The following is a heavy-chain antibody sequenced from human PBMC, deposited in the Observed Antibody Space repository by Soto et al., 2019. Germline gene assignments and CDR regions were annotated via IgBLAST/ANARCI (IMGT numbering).Heavy chain of an antibody. CDR1: GFTFSSYA. Sequence: EVQLLESGGGLVQPGGSLRLSCAASGFTFSSYAMSWVRQAPGKGREWVAAIRGSGGSTYYADSVKGRFTISRDNFKNPLYLLMNSLRAEDTAVYYCTKDSDSSSWLYYYYYYGMGVWGQGATVTVSS. CDR2: IRGSGGST. D-gene: IGHD6-13*01. V-gene: IGHV3-23*01. CDR3: TKDSDSSSWLYYYYYYGMGV. J-gene: IGHJ6*02.